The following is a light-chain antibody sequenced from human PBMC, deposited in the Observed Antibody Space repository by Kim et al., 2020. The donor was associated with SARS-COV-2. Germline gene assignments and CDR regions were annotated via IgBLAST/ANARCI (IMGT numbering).Light chain of an antibody. Sequence: DIQLTQSPSSLSASVGDRVTITCRASQGISSYLAWYQQKPGKAPKLLIYAASTLQSGVPSRFSGSGSGTEFTLTISSLQPEDFATYNCQRLNRYPRITFGAG. J-gene: IGKJ4*01. CDR2: AAS. CDR1: QGISSY. V-gene: IGKV1-9*01. CDR3: QRLNRYPRIT.